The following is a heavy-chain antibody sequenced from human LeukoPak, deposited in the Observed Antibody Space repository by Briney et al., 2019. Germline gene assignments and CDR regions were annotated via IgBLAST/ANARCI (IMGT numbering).Heavy chain of an antibody. CDR3: AKVGSGNDYY. Sequence: GGSLRLSCAASGFTFSSYSMNWVRQAPGKGLEWVSSISSSSSYIYYADSVKGRFTISRDNAKNSLYLQMNSLRTEDTAVYYCAKVGSGNDYYWGQGTLVTVSS. CDR1: GFTFSSYS. J-gene: IGHJ4*02. CDR2: ISSSSSYI. V-gene: IGHV3-21*01. D-gene: IGHD5-12*01.